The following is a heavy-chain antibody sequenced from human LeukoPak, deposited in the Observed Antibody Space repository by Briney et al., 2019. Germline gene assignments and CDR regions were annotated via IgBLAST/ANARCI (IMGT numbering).Heavy chain of an antibody. D-gene: IGHD6-13*01. CDR2: FDPEDGET. CDR3: ATVQYSSSYRGWFDP. Sequence: ASVKVSCKVSGYTLTELSMHWVRQAPGKGLEWMGGFDPEDGETIYAQKFQGRVVMTEDTSTETAYMELSNLRSEDTAVYYCATVQYSSSYRGWFDPWGQGTLVTVSS. V-gene: IGHV1-24*01. CDR1: GYTLTELS. J-gene: IGHJ5*02.